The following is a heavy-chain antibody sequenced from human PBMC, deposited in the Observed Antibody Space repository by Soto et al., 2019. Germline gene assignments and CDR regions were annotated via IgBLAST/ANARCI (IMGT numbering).Heavy chain of an antibody. CDR2: IYYSGST. D-gene: IGHD5-18*01. CDR1: GGSISSGGYY. J-gene: IGHJ5*02. V-gene: IGHV4-31*03. Sequence: PSETLSLTCTVSGGSISSGGYYWSWIRQHPGKGLEWIGYIYYSGSTYYNPSLKSRVTISVDTSKNQFSLKLSSVTAADTAVYYCARVPGGSYGEEYNWFDPWGQGTLVTVSS. CDR3: ARVPGGSYGEEYNWFDP.